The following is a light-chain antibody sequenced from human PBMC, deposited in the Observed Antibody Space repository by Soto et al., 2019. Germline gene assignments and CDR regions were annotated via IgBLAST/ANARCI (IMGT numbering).Light chain of an antibody. J-gene: IGKJ4*01. V-gene: IGKV1-9*01. Sequence: IQLTQSPSSLSASVGDRVTITCRASQGISSYLAWYQQIPGKAPKLLIYVASTLQSGVPSRFSGSGSGTXXXXXXSSLQPEDFATYYCQQLHSYPLTFGGGTKVEIK. CDR1: QGISSY. CDR3: QQLHSYPLT. CDR2: VAS.